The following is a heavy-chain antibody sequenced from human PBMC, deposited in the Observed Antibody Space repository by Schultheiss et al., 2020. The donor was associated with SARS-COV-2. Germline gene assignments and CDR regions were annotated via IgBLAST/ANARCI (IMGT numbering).Heavy chain of an antibody. CDR1: GYTFTGYY. CDR3: ARGARQWLARKEYYYYGMDV. V-gene: IGHV1-18*04. CDR2: INPNSGNT. Sequence: GESLKISCKASGYTFTGYYMHWVRQAPGQGLEWMGWINPNSGNTNYAQKLQGRVTMTTDTSTSTAYMELRSLRSDDTAVYYCARGARQWLARKEYYYYGMDVWGQGTTVTVSS. D-gene: IGHD6-19*01. J-gene: IGHJ6*02.